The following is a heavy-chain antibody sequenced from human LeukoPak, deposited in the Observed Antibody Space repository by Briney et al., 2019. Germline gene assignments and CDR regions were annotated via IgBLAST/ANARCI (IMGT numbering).Heavy chain of an antibody. CDR1: GYTFTSYY. V-gene: IGHV1-46*01. CDR2: INPSGGST. D-gene: IGHD5-18*01. J-gene: IGHJ4*02. Sequence: ASVKVSCKASGYTFTSYYMHWVRQAPGQGLEWMGIINPSGGSTGYAQKFQGRVTMTRDTSTSTVYMELSSLRSEDTAVYYCARDLGKGYSYGSVWDQGTLVTVSS. CDR3: ARDLGKGYSYGSV.